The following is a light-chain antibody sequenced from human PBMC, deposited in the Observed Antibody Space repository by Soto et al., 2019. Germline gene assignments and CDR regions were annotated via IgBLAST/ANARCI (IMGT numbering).Light chain of an antibody. J-gene: IGKJ4*01. CDR2: DAS. CDR3: QHRGNWPS. V-gene: IGKV3-11*01. Sequence: EIVLTQSPGTLSLSPGERATLSCRASQSVSVNSLAWYQQKPGQAPRLLIYDASNRATGIPARFSGSGSGTDFTLTISSLEPEDFALYYCQHRGNWPSFGGGTKVEIK. CDR1: QSVSVNS.